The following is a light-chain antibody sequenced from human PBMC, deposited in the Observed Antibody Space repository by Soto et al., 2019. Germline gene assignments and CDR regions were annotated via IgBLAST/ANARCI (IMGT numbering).Light chain of an antibody. V-gene: IGKV1-17*01. CDR2: AAS. Sequence: DIQMTQFPSSLSASVGDRVTITCRASQGIRNDLAWYQQNPGKAPKRLIYAASSLQSGVPSRFSGSGSGTEFTLAISSLQPEDFATFPCLPHSTYPLTFGQGTKVEIK. CDR3: LPHSTYPLT. CDR1: QGIRND. J-gene: IGKJ1*01.